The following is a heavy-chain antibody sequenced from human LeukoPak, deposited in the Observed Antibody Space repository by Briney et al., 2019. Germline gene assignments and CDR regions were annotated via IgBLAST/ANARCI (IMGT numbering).Heavy chain of an antibody. J-gene: IGHJ4*02. CDR3: ARVQTGRWHFDY. CDR1: GFTFSSYW. CDR2: INSDGSTT. V-gene: IGHV3-74*01. D-gene: IGHD2-15*01. Sequence: GGSLRLSCAASGFTFSSYWMHWVRQAPGKGLVWVSRINSDGSTTSYAGSVKGRFTISRDNAKNTLYLQMSSLRAEDTAVYYCARVQTGRWHFDYWGQGTLATVSS.